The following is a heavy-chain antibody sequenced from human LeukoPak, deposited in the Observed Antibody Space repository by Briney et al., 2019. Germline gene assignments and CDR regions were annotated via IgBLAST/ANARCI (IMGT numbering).Heavy chain of an antibody. V-gene: IGHV3-21*01. CDR2: ISSSSSYI. Sequence: PGGSLRLSCAASGFTFSSYSMNWVRQAPGKGLEWVSSISSSSSYIYYADSVKGRFTISRDNAKNSLYLQMNSLRAEDTAVYYCARDLYSGSYSSAILYYYYMDVWGKGTTVTVSS. CDR3: ARDLYSGSYSSAILYYYYMDV. CDR1: GFTFSSYS. D-gene: IGHD1-26*01. J-gene: IGHJ6*03.